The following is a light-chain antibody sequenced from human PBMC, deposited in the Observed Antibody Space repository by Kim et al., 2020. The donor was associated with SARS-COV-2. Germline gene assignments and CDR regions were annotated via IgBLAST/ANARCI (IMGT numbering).Light chain of an antibody. J-gene: IGKJ2*01. CDR2: DAS. CDR1: QSVSNK. Sequence: EIVMTQSPATLSVSPGERATLSCRASQSVSNKLAWYQQKPGQAPRLLIYDASTRATGTPARFSGSGSGTEFTLTISSLQSEDFAIYYCQRYNYWPYTFGQGTKLEI. V-gene: IGKV3-15*01. CDR3: QRYNYWPYT.